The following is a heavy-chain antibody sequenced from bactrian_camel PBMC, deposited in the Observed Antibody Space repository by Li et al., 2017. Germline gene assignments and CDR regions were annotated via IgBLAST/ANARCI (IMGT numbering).Heavy chain of an antibody. V-gene: IGHV3S33*01. CDR1: GYTWRRGC. D-gene: IGHD2*01. CDR3: AADVGGGGWCGTQVELYPY. CDR2: INRATGEQ. J-gene: IGHJ4*01. Sequence: HVQLVESGGGSVQAGGSLKLSCAGYTWRRGCMGWFRQAPGQEREAVAQINRATGEQYYAASVKGRFVIAADNAKNQVELQLNSLKPEDTAMYYCAADVGGGGWCGTQVELYPYWGQGTQVTVS.